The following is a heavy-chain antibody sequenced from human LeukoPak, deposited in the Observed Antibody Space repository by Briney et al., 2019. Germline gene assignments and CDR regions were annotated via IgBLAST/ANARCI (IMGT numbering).Heavy chain of an antibody. J-gene: IGHJ5*02. CDR2: TSHSDSP. CDR1: GFTFSNAW. D-gene: IGHD3-16*01. Sequence: GSLRLPCAASGFTFSNAWMSWVRQSPGKGLEWIGSTSHSDSPYYNPSLESRVTISLDTSRNQFSLKLTSVTAADTAVYYCARDFGETSLPNWFDPWGQGTLVIVSS. CDR3: ARDFGETSLPNWFDP. V-gene: IGHV4-38-2*02.